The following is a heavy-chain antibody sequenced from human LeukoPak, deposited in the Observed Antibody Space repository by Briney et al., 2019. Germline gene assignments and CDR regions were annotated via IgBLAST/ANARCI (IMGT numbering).Heavy chain of an antibody. V-gene: IGHV3-23*01. J-gene: IGHJ4*02. CDR3: AKDYYGSGSYRHFDY. Sequence: GGSLRLSCAASGFTFSIYAMSWVRQAPGKGLQCVSSITSSGDGTYYADSVKGRFTISRDNSKNTLSLQMNSLRAEDTAVYYCAKDYYGSGSYRHFDYWGQGTLVTVSS. CDR2: ITSSGDGT. D-gene: IGHD3-10*01. CDR1: GFTFSIYA.